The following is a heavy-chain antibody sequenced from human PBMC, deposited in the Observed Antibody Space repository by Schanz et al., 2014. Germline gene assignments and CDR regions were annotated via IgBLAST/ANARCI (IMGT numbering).Heavy chain of an antibody. J-gene: IGHJ3*02. Sequence: EVQLLESGGGLIQPGGSLRLSCAASEFTFSTDAMSWVRQAPGKGLEWLSVISASGGDTYYADSVKGRFTISRDNAKNTLYLQMNTLRAEDTAVYYCARKMKLGVYGGKGHDSLDIWGQGTMVTVSS. CDR1: EFTFSTDA. CDR2: ISASGGDT. D-gene: IGHD4-17*01. CDR3: ARKMKLGVYGGKGHDSLDI. V-gene: IGHV3-23*01.